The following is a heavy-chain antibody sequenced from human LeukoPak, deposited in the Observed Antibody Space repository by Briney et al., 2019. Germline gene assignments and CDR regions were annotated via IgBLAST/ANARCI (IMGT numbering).Heavy chain of an antibody. CDR2: ISSSGSTI. CDR3: AGKTTYYDILTGYPH. Sequence: SGGSLRPSCAASGFTFSSYEMNWVRQAPGKGLEWVSYISSSGSTIYYADSVKGRFTISRDNAKNSLYLQMNSLRAEDTAVYYCAGKTTYYDILTGYPHWGQGTLVTVSS. CDR1: GFTFSSYE. V-gene: IGHV3-48*03. D-gene: IGHD3-9*01. J-gene: IGHJ4*02.